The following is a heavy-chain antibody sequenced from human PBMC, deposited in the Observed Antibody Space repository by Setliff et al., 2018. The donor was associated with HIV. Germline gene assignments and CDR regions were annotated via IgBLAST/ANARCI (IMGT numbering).Heavy chain of an antibody. CDR1: GYSFTNYW. J-gene: IGHJ6*03. V-gene: IGHV5-51*01. CDR3: AKGSGKITIYYYYMDV. D-gene: IGHD3-3*01. CDR2: IYPGDSDT. Sequence: GESLKISCKGSGYSFTNYWIAWVRQMPGKGLEWMGIIYPGDSDTRYSPSFQGQVTISAAKSTSTAYLQMNSLRAEDTAVYYCAKGSGKITIYYYYMDVWGKGTTVTVSS.